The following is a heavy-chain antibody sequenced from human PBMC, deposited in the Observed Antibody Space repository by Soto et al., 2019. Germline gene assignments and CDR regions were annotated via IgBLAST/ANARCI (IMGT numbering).Heavy chain of an antibody. CDR2: IIPIFGTA. CDR3: AGNYDFWSGPSNYNWFDP. CDR1: GGTFSSYA. V-gene: IGHV1-69*01. D-gene: IGHD3-3*01. J-gene: IGHJ5*02. Sequence: SVKVSCKASGGTFSSYAISWVRQAPGQGLEWMGGIIPIFGTANYAQKFQGRVTITADESTSTAYMELSSLRSEDTAVYYCAGNYDFWSGPSNYNWFDPWGQGTLVTVSS.